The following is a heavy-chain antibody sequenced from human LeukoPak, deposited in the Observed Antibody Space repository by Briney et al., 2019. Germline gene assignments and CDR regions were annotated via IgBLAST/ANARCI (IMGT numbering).Heavy chain of an antibody. D-gene: IGHD3-22*01. J-gene: IGHJ3*02. V-gene: IGHV1-18*01. CDR2: ISAYNGNT. CDR3: ARVDYYDSSGHPSGAFDI. Sequence: ASVKVSCKASGYTFTSYGISWVRQAPGQGLEWMGWISAYNGNTNYAQKLQGRVTMTTDTSTSTAYMELRSLRSDDTAVYYCARVDYYDSSGHPSGAFDIWAKGQWSPSLQ. CDR1: GYTFTSYG.